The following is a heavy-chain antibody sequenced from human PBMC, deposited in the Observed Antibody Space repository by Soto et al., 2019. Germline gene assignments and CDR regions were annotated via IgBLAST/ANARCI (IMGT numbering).Heavy chain of an antibody. J-gene: IGHJ6*03. CDR1: GYTFTSHG. D-gene: IGHD3-10*01. Sequence: QVRLVQSGAEVKKPGASVKVSCKASGYTFTSHGISWVRQAPGQGLEWMGWISAYNGDTNYAQKLQGRVTVTTDTPTSTAYMGLRSLRSEDTAVYYCARMVRRSNIDYYHYMDVWGKGTTVTVSS. CDR2: ISAYNGDT. V-gene: IGHV1-18*01. CDR3: ARMVRRSNIDYYHYMDV.